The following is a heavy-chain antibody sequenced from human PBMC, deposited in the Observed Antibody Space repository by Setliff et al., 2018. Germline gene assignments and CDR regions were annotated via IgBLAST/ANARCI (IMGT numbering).Heavy chain of an antibody. CDR3: ARARYCSSTSCYYYYYMDV. Sequence: GGSLRLSCAASGFTFRSYWMSWVRQAPGKGLEWVANIKQDGSEKYYVDSVKGRFTISRDNAKNSLYLQMNSLRAEDTAVYYCARARYCSSTSCYYYYYMDVWGKGTTVTVS. CDR1: GFTFRSYW. V-gene: IGHV3-7*01. J-gene: IGHJ6*03. CDR2: IKQDGSEK. D-gene: IGHD2-2*01.